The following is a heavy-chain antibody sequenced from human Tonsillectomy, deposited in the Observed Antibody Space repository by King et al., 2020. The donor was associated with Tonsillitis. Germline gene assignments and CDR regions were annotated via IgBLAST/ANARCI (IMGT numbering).Heavy chain of an antibody. Sequence: VQLVQSGAEVKKPGASVKVSCKASGYTFTGYYLHWVRQAPGQGLEWMGWINPNSGGTNYAQKFQGRVTMTRDTSISTAYMELSRLRSDDTAVYYCAKDQALGPNRFDPWGQGTLVTVSS. J-gene: IGHJ5*02. CDR1: GYTFTGYY. D-gene: IGHD7-27*01. V-gene: IGHV1-2*02. CDR3: AKDQALGPNRFDP. CDR2: INPNSGGT.